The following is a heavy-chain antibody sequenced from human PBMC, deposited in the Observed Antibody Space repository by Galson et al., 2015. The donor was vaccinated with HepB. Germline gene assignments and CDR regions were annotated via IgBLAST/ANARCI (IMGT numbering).Heavy chain of an antibody. CDR2: INPKSGGT. J-gene: IGHJ5*02. CDR3: ARDDPTGDGWSGSSINNWFDP. Sequence: SVKVSCKASGYTFTGYYMHWLRQAPGQGLEWMGWINPKSGGTNSAQKFQGRVTMTRDTSITTAYMEVSRLRSDDTAVYYCARDDPTGDGWSGSSINNWFDPWGQGTLVIVSS. V-gene: IGHV1-2*02. CDR1: GYTFTGYY. D-gene: IGHD3-3*01.